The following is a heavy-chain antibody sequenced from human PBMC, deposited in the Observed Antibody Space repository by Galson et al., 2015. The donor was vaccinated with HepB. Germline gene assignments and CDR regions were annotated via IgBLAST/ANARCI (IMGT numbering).Heavy chain of an antibody. CDR1: GYTFTSYG. Sequence: SCKASGYTFTSYGISWVRQAPGQGLEWMGWISAYNGNTNYAQKLQGRVTMTTDTSTSTAYMELRSLRSDDTAVYYCARRSYYDSSGYSDYWGQGTLVTVSS. J-gene: IGHJ4*02. V-gene: IGHV1-18*04. CDR3: ARRSYYDSSGYSDY. D-gene: IGHD3-22*01. CDR2: ISAYNGNT.